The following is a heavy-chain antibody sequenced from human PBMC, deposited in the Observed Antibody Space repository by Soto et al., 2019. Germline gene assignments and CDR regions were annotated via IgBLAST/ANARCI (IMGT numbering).Heavy chain of an antibody. CDR2: MNPNSGNT. D-gene: IGHD2-2*01. V-gene: IGHV1-8*01. CDR3: ARDTVTSLTPYQGFYYYGMDV. J-gene: IGHJ6*02. Sequence: ASVKVSCKASGYTFTSYDINWVRQATGQGLEWMGWMNPNSGNTGYAQKFQGRVTMTRNTSISTAYMELSSLRSEDTAVYYCARDTVTSLTPYQGFYYYGMDVWGQGTTVTVSS. CDR1: GYTFTSYD.